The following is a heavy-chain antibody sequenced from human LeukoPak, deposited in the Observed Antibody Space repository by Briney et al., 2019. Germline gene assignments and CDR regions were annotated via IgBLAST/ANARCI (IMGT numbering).Heavy chain of an antibody. CDR3: ARSPTEYCSSTSCYPGWFDP. Sequence: SETLSLTCTVSGGSISSYYWSWIRQPPGKGLEWVGYIYYSGSTNYNPSHKSRVTISVDTSKNQFSLKLSSVTAADTAVYYCARSPTEYCSSTSCYPGWFDPWGQGTLVTVSS. CDR1: GGSISSYY. V-gene: IGHV4-59*01. D-gene: IGHD2-2*01. CDR2: IYYSGST. J-gene: IGHJ5*02.